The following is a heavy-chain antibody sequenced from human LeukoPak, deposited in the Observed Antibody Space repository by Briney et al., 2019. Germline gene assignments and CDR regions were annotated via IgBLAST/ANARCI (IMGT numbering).Heavy chain of an antibody. CDR3: ARRDAYYDFWSGYYKPDAFDI. D-gene: IGHD3-3*01. Sequence: GESLKISCKGSGYSFTSYWIGWVRQMPGKGLEWMGIIYPGDSDTRYSPSFQGQVTISADKSISTAYLQWSSLKASDTAMYYCARRDAYYDFWSGYYKPDAFDIWGQGTMVTVSS. J-gene: IGHJ3*02. CDR2: IYPGDSDT. V-gene: IGHV5-51*01. CDR1: GYSFTSYW.